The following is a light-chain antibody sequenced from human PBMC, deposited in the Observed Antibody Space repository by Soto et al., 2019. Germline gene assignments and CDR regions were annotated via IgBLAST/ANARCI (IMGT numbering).Light chain of an antibody. CDR2: DAS. V-gene: IGKV1-33*01. J-gene: IGKJ1*01. Sequence: DIQMTQSPSSLSASVGDRVTITCQASQNINNYLNWYQQKPGRAPKLLIYDASNLEAGVPSRFRGSGSGTDFTFTISRLQPEDIATYYCQQYENLPITFGQGTKVDIK. CDR3: QQYENLPIT. CDR1: QNINNY.